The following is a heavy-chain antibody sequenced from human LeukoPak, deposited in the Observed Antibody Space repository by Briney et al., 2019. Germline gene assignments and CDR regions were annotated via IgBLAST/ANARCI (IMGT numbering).Heavy chain of an antibody. CDR1: GFTLSSYA. J-gene: IGHJ4*02. Sequence: GGSLRLSCAASGFTLSSYAMSWVRQAPGKGLEWVSAIRGSGGSTYYADSVKGRFTISRDNSKNTLYLQMNSLRAEDTAVYYCAKDTAALVVVTPDYWGQGTLVTVSS. CDR3: AKDTAALVVVTPDY. V-gene: IGHV3-23*01. CDR2: IRGSGGST. D-gene: IGHD3-22*01.